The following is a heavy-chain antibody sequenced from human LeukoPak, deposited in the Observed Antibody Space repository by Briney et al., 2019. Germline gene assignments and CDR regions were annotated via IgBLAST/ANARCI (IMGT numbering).Heavy chain of an antibody. Sequence: GGSLRLSCAASGFTFSSYSMNWVRQAPGKGLEWDSSISSSSSYMYYADSVKGRFTISRDNAKSSLFLQMNSLRAEDTAVYYCARDIVGATIDYWGQGTLVTVSP. CDR3: ARDIVGATIDY. CDR1: GFTFSSYS. D-gene: IGHD1-26*01. CDR2: ISSSSSYM. J-gene: IGHJ4*02. V-gene: IGHV3-21*01.